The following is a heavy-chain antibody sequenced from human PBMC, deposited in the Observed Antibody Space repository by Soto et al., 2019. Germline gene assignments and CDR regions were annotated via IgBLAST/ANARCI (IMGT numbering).Heavy chain of an antibody. CDR1: GFTFSRHT. D-gene: IGHD3-3*01. CDR3: EREVYYDFWSGFNTPPYYFDD. V-gene: IGHV3-30-3*01. J-gene: IGHJ4*02. Sequence: QVQLVESGGGVVQPGRSLRLSCAASGFTFSRHTMHWVRQAPGKGLEWVAGISDDGSNTYYADSVKGRFTISRDNSKNTLYLQMNSLGSDYTAVHHCEREVYYDFWSGFNTPPYYFDDWGQGTLVTVSS. CDR2: ISDDGSNT.